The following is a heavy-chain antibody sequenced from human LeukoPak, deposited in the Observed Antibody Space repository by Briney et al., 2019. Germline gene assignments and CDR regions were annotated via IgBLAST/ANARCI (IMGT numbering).Heavy chain of an antibody. CDR1: GGSLSSYY. J-gene: IGHJ6*02. V-gene: IGHV4-59*01. CDR2: IYYSGST. CDR3: ARDLHGDYNYYYYGMDV. Sequence: ETLSLTCTVSGGSLSSYYWSWVRQPPGKGREWIGYIYYSGSTNYNPSLKSRVTISVDTSKNQFSLKLSSVTAADTAVYYCARDLHGDYNYYYYGMDVWGQGTTVTVSS. D-gene: IGHD4-17*01.